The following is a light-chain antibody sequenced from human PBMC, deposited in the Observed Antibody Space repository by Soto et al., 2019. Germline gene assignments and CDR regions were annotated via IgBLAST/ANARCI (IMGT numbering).Light chain of an antibody. CDR2: EVS. CDR3: SSYSSSGTLVL. Sequence: QSALTQPASVSGSPGQSITISCTGTSSDVGSYNYVSWYQQHPGKAPKLMIYEVSDRPSGVSNRFSGSKSGNTASLTISGLQAEDEADYYCSSYSSSGTLVLFGGGTKLTVL. V-gene: IGLV2-14*01. J-gene: IGLJ2*01. CDR1: SSDVGSYNY.